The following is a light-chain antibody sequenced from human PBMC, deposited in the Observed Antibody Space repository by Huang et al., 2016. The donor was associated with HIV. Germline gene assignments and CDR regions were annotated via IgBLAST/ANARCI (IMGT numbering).Light chain of an antibody. Sequence: DIQMTQSPSSLSASVRNRVTITCRASPAIAKPLAWYQQKPGKAPKLLLYAASRLESGVPSRFSGSGSGTDYTLTISSLQPEDFATYYCQQYHSTPYTFGQGTKLEIK. CDR3: QQYHSTPYT. V-gene: IGKV1-NL1*01. CDR1: PAIAKP. CDR2: AAS. J-gene: IGKJ2*01.